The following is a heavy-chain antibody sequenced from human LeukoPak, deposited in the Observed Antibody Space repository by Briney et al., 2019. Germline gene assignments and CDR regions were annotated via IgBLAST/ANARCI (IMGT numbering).Heavy chain of an antibody. V-gene: IGHV3-23*01. J-gene: IGHJ4*02. D-gene: IGHD4-23*01. CDR2: ITVSGGVT. Sequence: PGGSLRLSCAASGFTFSSYAVSWVRQAPGQGLEWVSAITVSGGVTSNANTVQGRFTISRHNSKNTLYLQMNSLRAEDTAVYYCAKNYGGVDYWGQGTLVTVSS. CDR1: GFTFSSYA. CDR3: AKNYGGVDY.